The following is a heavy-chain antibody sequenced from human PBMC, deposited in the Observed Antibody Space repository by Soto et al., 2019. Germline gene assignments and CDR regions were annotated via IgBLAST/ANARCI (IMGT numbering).Heavy chain of an antibody. Sequence: EVQLSESGGGLVQPGGSLRLTCAASAFTFSTYAMSWVRQAPGKGLEWVSSIGASGGSTYYADSVKGRFTISRDNSKNTLYLQMDSLRAEDTAVYFCAKRSDYFDDWGQGTLVTVSS. CDR3: AKRSDYFDD. CDR2: IGASGGST. J-gene: IGHJ4*02. V-gene: IGHV3-23*01. CDR1: AFTFSTYA.